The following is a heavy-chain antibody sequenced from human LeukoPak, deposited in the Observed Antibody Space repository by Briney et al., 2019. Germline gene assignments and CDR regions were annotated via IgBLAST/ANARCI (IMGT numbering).Heavy chain of an antibody. CDR2: IYYSGST. V-gene: IGHV4-30-4*08. D-gene: IGHD3-22*01. CDR3: ARFYYYDSSGYYRKYNWFDP. J-gene: IGHJ5*02. Sequence: SQTLSLTCTVSGGSISSGDYYWSWIRQPPGKGPEWIGYIYYSGSTYYNPSLMSRVTISVDTSKNQFSLKLSSVTAADTAVYYCARFYYYDSSGYYRKYNWFDPWGQGTLVTVSS. CDR1: GGSISSGDYY.